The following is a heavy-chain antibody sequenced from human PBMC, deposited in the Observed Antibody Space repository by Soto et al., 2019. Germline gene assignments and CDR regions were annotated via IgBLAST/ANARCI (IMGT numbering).Heavy chain of an antibody. J-gene: IGHJ6*02. CDR1: GGTFSSYA. V-gene: IGHV1-69*01. CDR2: IIPIFGTA. D-gene: IGHD2-15*01. CDR3: ARNGVVVVVAGTGYYYGMDV. Sequence: QVQLVQSGAEVKKPGSSVKVSCKASGGTFSSYAISWVRQAPGQGLEWMGGIIPIFGTANYAQKFQGRVTITADESTSTAYMELSSLRSADTAVYYCARNGVVVVVAGTGYYYGMDVWGQGTTVTVSS.